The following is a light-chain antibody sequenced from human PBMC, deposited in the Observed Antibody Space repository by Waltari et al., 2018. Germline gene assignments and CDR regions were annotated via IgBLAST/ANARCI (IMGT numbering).Light chain of an antibody. Sequence: AIQMTQSPSSLSASVGDRVTITCRASEDIRNDLGWYQQKPGKAPKVLILSASSLQSGVPSRFRGSGSVTDFTLTISSLQPEYFATYYCLQDYNYPWTFGQGTKVEIK. V-gene: IGKV1-6*01. CDR1: EDIRND. J-gene: IGKJ1*01. CDR3: LQDYNYPWT. CDR2: SAS.